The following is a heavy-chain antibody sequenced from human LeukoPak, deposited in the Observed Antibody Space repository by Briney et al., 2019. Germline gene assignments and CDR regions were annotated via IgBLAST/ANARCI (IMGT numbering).Heavy chain of an antibody. J-gene: IGHJ4*02. CDR3: ARVQYSSSWGHFDY. CDR1: GYTFTGYY. D-gene: IGHD6-13*01. V-gene: IGHV1-2*02. CDR2: INPNSGGT. Sequence: GASVKVSCKASGYTFTGYYMHWVRQAPGQGLEWMGWINPNSGGTNYAQKFQGRVTMTRDTSISTAYMELSRLRSDDTAVYYCARVQYSSSWGHFDYWGQGTLVTVSS.